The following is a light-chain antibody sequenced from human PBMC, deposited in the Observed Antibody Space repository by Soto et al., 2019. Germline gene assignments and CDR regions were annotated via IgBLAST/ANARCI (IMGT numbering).Light chain of an antibody. CDR3: VLYMGGGISV. CDR2: NTN. V-gene: IGLV8-61*01. CDR1: SGSVSTSYH. J-gene: IGLJ3*02. Sequence: QAVVTQEPSFSVSPGRTVTLTFGLTSGSVSTSYHPSWYQQAPGQAPRTLIYNTNIRSSGVPDHVSRAILGNKAALTITGAQADDETNYYCVLYMGGGISVFGGGTKLTVL.